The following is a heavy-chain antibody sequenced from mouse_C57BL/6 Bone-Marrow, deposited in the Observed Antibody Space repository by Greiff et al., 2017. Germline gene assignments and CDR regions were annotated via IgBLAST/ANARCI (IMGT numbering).Heavy chain of an antibody. D-gene: IGHD1-1*01. V-gene: IGHV5-17*01. Sequence: EVKLVESGGGLVKPGGSLKLSCAASGFTFSDYGMHWVRQAPEKGLEWVAYISSGSSTIYYADTVKGRFTISRDNAKNTLFLQMTSLRSEDTAMYYWARDYYGSSFYYSAMDYWGQGTSVTVSA. CDR3: ARDYYGSSFYYSAMDY. CDR1: GFTFSDYG. CDR2: ISSGSSTI. J-gene: IGHJ4*01.